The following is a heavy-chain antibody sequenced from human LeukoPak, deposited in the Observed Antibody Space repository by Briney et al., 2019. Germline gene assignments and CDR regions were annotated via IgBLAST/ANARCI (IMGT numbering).Heavy chain of an antibody. CDR3: ARDVPYDGSTSKNWFDP. CDR2: IKQDGSEK. J-gene: IGHJ5*02. D-gene: IGHD1-1*01. CDR1: GFTFSSYW. V-gene: IGHV3-7*01. Sequence: GGSQRLSCAASGFTFSSYWMSWVRQAPGKGLEWVANIKQDGSEKYYVDSVKGRFTISRDNAKNSLYLQMNSLRAEDTAVYYCARDVPYDGSTSKNWFDPWGQGTLVTVSS.